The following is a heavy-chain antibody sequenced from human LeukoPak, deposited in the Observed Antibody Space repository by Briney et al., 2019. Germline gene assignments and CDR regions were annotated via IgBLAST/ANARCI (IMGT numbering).Heavy chain of an antibody. CDR2: ITPIFGTA. Sequence: SVKVSCKASGGTFSSYAISWVRQAPGQGLEWMRGITPIFGTANYAQKFQGRVTITTDESTSTAYMELSSLRSEDTAVYYCATRSPYYYGSGSSYYFDYWGQGTLVTVSS. D-gene: IGHD3-10*01. CDR3: ATRSPYYYGSGSSYYFDY. J-gene: IGHJ4*02. V-gene: IGHV1-69*05. CDR1: GGTFSSYA.